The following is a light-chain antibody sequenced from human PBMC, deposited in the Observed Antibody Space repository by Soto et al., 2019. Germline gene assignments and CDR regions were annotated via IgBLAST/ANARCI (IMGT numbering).Light chain of an antibody. CDR2: EVT. J-gene: IGLJ3*02. V-gene: IGLV2-14*01. Sequence: QSVLTQPASVSGSPGQSITISCTGTSSDVGGYNYVSWYQQHPGEAPKLMIYEVTNRPSGVSTRFSGSKSGNTASLTISGLQAADEADYYCSSYTITNTWVFGGGTKLTVL. CDR1: SSDVGGYNY. CDR3: SSYTITNTWV.